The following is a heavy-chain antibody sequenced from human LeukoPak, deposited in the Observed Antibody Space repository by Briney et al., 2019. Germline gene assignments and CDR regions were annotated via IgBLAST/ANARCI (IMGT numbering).Heavy chain of an antibody. J-gene: IGHJ2*01. V-gene: IGHV3-21*01. CDR3: AGSDTTGFTPREWDYWYFDL. Sequence: GGSLRLSCSASGFSFSTYTMTWVRQAPGKGLEWVSSISSSSSGFIYYAQSVKGRFTISRDNAKKSLNLQMNSLRAEDTAVYYCAGSDTTGFTPREWDYWYFDLWGRGTLVTVSS. CDR1: GFSFSTYT. D-gene: IGHD1-1*01. CDR2: ISSSSSGFI.